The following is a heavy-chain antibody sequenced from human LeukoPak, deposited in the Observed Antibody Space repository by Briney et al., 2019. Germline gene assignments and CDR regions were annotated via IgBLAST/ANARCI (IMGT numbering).Heavy chain of an antibody. CDR1: GYTFTSYY. Sequence: ASVKVSCKASGYTFTSYYMHWVRQAPGQGLERMGIINPSGGSTSYAQKFQGRVTMTRDTSTSTVYMELSSLRSEDTAVYYCARGAVAGTLTSGYYMDVWGKGTTVTVSS. CDR2: INPSGGST. J-gene: IGHJ6*03. D-gene: IGHD6-19*01. V-gene: IGHV1-46*01. CDR3: ARGAVAGTLTSGYYMDV.